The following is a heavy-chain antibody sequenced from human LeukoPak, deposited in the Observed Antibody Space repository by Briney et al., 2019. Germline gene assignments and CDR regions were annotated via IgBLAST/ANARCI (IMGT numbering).Heavy chain of an antibody. D-gene: IGHD3/OR15-3a*01. CDR2: IKQDGSDK. V-gene: IGHV3-7*01. J-gene: IGHJ4*02. CDR1: GFTFSSYW. Sequence: GGSLRLSCAASGFTFSSYWMTWGRQAPGKGLEWVASIKQDGSDKYYVDSVKGRFTISRDNAKNSVYLQMSSLRVEDTAVFYCARDSGTGWNYWGQGTLVTVSS. CDR3: ARDSGTGWNY.